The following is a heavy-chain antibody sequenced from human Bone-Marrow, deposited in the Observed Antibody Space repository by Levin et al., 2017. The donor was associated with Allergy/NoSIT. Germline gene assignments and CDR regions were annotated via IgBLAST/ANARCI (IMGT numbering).Heavy chain of an antibody. CDR3: AGIYFDY. J-gene: IGHJ4*02. D-gene: IGHD1-26*01. Sequence: QAGGSLRLSCGASGFTFRDQAMSWARQAPGKGLEWVSVISENGDNSYYADSVKGRFTISRDNSKNTVYLQMNSLRAEDTAVYYCAGIYFDYWGQGTLVTVPS. CDR2: ISENGDNS. V-gene: IGHV3-23*01. CDR1: GFTFRDQA.